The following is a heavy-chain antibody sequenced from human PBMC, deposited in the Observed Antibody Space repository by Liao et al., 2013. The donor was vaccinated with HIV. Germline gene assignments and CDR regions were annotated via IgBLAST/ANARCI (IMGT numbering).Heavy chain of an antibody. D-gene: IGHD1-1*01. CDR2: IYYSGNS. CDR1: GGSISSYY. Sequence: QVQLQESGPGLVKPSETLSLTCTVSGGSISSYYWSWIRQPPGKGLEWIGYIYYSGNSNYNPSLKSRVTISVDTSKNQFSLKLSSVTAADTAIYYCAKDNPTGPPGWFDPWGQGTLVTVSS. J-gene: IGHJ5*02. CDR3: AKDNPTGPPGWFDP. V-gene: IGHV4-59*12.